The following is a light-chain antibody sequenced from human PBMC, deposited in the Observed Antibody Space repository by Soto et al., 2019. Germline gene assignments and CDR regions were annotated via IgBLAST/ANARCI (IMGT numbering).Light chain of an antibody. CDR3: QQYMSYS. J-gene: IGKJ1*01. CDR2: HGS. CDR1: QGSSNW. Sequence: DIKLTQSPSFLSASVGDRVTINYRASQGSSNWLAWYQPKPGTAPKMLIYHGSTLERGVPSRFSGSGSGTEFNLTISSLQPDHFATYYCQQYMSYSFGQGPKVDI. V-gene: IGKV1-5*01.